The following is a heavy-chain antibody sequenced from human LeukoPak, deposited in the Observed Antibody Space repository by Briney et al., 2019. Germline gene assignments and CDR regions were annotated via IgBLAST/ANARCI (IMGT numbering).Heavy chain of an antibody. D-gene: IGHD2-15*01. V-gene: IGHV3-30*18. Sequence: GGSLRLSCAASGFTFSTYAMRWVRQAPGRGLEWVAVLSYGGSDKYYADSVKGRFAISRDSSTNTLYLQMNSLRAEDTAVYYCAKDNKERGYCSGGACYSMALDYWGQGTLVTVSS. J-gene: IGHJ4*02. CDR2: LSYGGSDK. CDR3: AKDNKERGYCSGGACYSMALDY. CDR1: GFTFSTYA.